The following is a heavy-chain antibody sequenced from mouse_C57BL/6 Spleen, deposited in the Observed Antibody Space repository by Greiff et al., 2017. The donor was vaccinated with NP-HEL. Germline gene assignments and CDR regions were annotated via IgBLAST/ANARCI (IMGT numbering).Heavy chain of an antibody. V-gene: IGHV14-1*01. Sequence: EVQLQQSGAELVRPGASVKLSCTASGFNIKDYYMHWVKQRPEQGLEWIGRIDPEDGDTEYAPKFQGKATMTADTSSNTAYLQLSSLTSEDTAVYYCTTGCNGRAWFAYWGQGTLVTVSA. CDR2: IDPEDGDT. CDR1: GFNIKDYY. CDR3: TTGCNGRAWFAY. D-gene: IGHD1-2*01. J-gene: IGHJ3*01.